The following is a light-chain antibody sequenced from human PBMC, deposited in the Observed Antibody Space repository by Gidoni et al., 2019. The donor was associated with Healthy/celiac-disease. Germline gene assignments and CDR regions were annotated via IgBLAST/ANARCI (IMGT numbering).Light chain of an antibody. J-gene: IGKJ1*01. CDR2: KAS. V-gene: IGKV1-5*03. CDR1: QSISSW. CDR3: QQYNSYSWT. Sequence: DIQMTQSPSTLSASVGARVTITCRASQSISSWLAWYQQKPGKAPKLRIYKASSLESGVPSRFSCSGSGTEFTLTISSLQPDDFATYYCQQYNSYSWTFGQGTKVEIK.